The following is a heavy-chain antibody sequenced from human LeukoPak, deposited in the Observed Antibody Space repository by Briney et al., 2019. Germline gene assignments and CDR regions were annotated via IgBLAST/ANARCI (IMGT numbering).Heavy chain of an antibody. Sequence: QTGGSLRLSCAASGFTFSGFAMHWVRQASGKGLEWVGRIRSKANYYATAYAASVKGRFTISRDDSKNTAYLQMNSLKTEDTAIYYCSSLDYDYDSSGPPFDHWGQGTLVTVSS. CDR2: IRSKANYYAT. D-gene: IGHD3-22*01. CDR1: GFTFSGFA. V-gene: IGHV3-73*01. J-gene: IGHJ4*02. CDR3: SSLDYDYDSSGPPFDH.